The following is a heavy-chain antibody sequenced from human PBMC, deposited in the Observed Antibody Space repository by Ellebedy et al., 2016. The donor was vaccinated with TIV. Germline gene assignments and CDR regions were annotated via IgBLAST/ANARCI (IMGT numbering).Heavy chain of an antibody. CDR2: VSYDGRNE. CDR3: AKDAREMARISWEYDY. Sequence: GESLKISCAASGFTFNRYGMHWVRQAPGKGLEWVAVVSYDGRNENYADSVKGRFTISRDSSKNTVDLQMNSLRPEDSAVYYCAKDAREMARISWEYDYWGQGTLVTVSS. V-gene: IGHV3-30*18. D-gene: IGHD5-24*01. J-gene: IGHJ4*02. CDR1: GFTFNRYG.